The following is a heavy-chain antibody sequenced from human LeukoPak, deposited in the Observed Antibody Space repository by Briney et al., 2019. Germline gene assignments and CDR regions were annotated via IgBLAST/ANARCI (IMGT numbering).Heavy chain of an antibody. CDR3: AYHYYDNSGLGKDAFDI. CDR2: IHYSGST. Sequence: SETLSLTCTVSGDSISSGDYYWSWIRQPPGKGLEWIGYIHYSGSTYDNPSLKSRLTMSVDTSKNQFSLKLTSVTTADTAMYLCAYHYYDNSGLGKDAFDIWGQGTMVTVSS. J-gene: IGHJ3*02. CDR1: GDSISSGDYY. D-gene: IGHD3-22*01. V-gene: IGHV4-30-4*01.